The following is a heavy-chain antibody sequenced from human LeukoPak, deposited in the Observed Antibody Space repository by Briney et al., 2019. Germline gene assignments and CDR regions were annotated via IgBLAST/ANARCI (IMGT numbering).Heavy chain of an antibody. D-gene: IGHD6-19*01. V-gene: IGHV3-9*01. Sequence: GRSLRLSCAASGFTFDDYAMHWVRQAPGKGLEWVSGISWNSGSIGYADSVKGRFTISRDNAKNSLYLQMNSLRAEDTALYYCARERIGQWLGLGRRYYFDYWGQGTLVTVSS. CDR1: GFTFDDYA. CDR3: ARERIGQWLGLGRRYYFDY. J-gene: IGHJ4*02. CDR2: ISWNSGSI.